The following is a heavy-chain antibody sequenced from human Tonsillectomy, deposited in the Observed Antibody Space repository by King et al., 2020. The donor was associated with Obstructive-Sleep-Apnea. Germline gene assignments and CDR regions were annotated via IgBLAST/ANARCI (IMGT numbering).Heavy chain of an antibody. CDR2: INHSGST. V-gene: IGHV4-34*01. Sequence: VQLQQWGAGLLKPSETLSLTCAVYGGSFSGYYWSWIRQPPGKGLEWIGEINHSGSTNYKPSFRSRVTISVDTSKNQISLKLSSVTAADTAVYYCARGTYYYDSSGYYYPYYFDYWGQGTLVTVSS. J-gene: IGHJ4*02. D-gene: IGHD3-22*01. CDR1: GGSFSGYY. CDR3: ARGTYYYDSSGYYYPYYFDY.